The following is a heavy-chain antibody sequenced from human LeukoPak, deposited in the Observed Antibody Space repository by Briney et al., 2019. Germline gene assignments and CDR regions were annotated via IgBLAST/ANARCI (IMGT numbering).Heavy chain of an antibody. CDR3: ARDSPHTVGGNSVPPY. J-gene: IGHJ4*02. D-gene: IGHD4-23*01. CDR1: GFTVSSNY. Sequence: GGSLRLSCAAPGFTVSSNYMSWVRQAPGKGLEWVSVIYSGGSTYYADSVKGRFTISRDNSKNTLYLQMNSLRAEDTAVYYCARDSPHTVGGNSVPPYWGQGTLVTVSS. V-gene: IGHV3-53*01. CDR2: IYSGGST.